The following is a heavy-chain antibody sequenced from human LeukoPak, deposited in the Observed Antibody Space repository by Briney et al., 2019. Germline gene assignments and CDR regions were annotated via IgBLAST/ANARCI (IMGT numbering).Heavy chain of an antibody. CDR1: DGSISSGDYY. J-gene: IGHJ5*02. Sequence: SQTLSLTCSVSDGSISSGDYYWSWISQPPGKGLEWIGYIYYSGSTYYNPSLKSRVTISIDSPKNQFSLKLNSVTAADTAVYYCARGLTRFDPWGQGTLVTVSS. V-gene: IGHV4-30-4*01. CDR3: ARGLTRFDP. D-gene: IGHD6-19*01. CDR2: IYYSGST.